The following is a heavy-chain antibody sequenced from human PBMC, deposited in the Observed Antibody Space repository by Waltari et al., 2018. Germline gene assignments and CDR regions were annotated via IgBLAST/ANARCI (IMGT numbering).Heavy chain of an antibody. Sequence: QVQLVQSGAEVEKPGASLSVSFEASGCIFTSYYIHWGRQAPGQGLEWMGWMKHRHAGTNYGQSFNGRVTLTTDTSIKAHYMDLERLGSGESSTYYCARDGSPAARLHYIYDYIDVWGKGTTVTISS. CDR1: GCIFTSYY. CDR3: ARDGSPAARLHYIYDYIDV. V-gene: IGHV1-2*02. J-gene: IGHJ6*03. D-gene: IGHD2-2*01. CDR2: MKHRHAGT.